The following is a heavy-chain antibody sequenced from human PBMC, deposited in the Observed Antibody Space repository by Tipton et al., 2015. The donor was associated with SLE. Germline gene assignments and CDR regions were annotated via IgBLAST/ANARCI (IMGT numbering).Heavy chain of an antibody. CDR2: IDHSRTT. V-gene: IGHV4-34*01. J-gene: IGHJ6*02. CDR3: AKRDGYNGFYYAMDV. CDR1: GGSFSVHY. D-gene: IGHD5-24*01. Sequence: TLSLTCAVYGGSFSVHYWSWSWIRQPPGKGLEWIGEIDHSRTTNYNPFLESRVTISVDTSNNQISLRLTSVTAADTALYYCAKRDGYNGFYYAMDVWGQGTTVTVSS.